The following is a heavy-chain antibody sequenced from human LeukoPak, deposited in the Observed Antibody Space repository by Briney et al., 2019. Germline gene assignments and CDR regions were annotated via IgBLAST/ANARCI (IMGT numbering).Heavy chain of an antibody. J-gene: IGHJ6*03. CDR1: GYTFTSYG. Sequence: ASVKVSCKASGYTFTSYGISWVRQAPGQGLEWMGWISAYNGNTNYAQKLQGRVTMTTDTSTSTAYMELRSLRSDDTAVYYCAKGPVVPAAMQDRAEYYYYYYYMDVWGKGTTVTISS. D-gene: IGHD2-2*01. CDR2: ISAYNGNT. CDR3: AKGPVVPAAMQDRAEYYYYYYYMDV. V-gene: IGHV1-18*01.